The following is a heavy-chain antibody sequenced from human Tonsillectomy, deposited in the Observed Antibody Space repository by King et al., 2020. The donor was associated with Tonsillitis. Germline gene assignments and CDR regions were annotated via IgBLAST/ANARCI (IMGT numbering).Heavy chain of an antibody. CDR1: GFTFSSFT. Sequence: QLVQSGGGVVQPGRSLRLSCAASGFTFSSFTMHWVRQAPGKGLEWVAVLSYDGSNTYYADSVKGRFTISRDNSKNTLYLQMNSLRVEDTAVYYCAREPRKVVAGNFDYWGQGTLVTVSS. V-gene: IGHV3-30*04. D-gene: IGHD6-19*01. CDR3: AREPRKVVAGNFDY. J-gene: IGHJ4*02. CDR2: LSYDGSNT.